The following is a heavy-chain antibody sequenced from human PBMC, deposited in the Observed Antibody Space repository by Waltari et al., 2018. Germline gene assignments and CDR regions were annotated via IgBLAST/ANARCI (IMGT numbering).Heavy chain of an antibody. CDR2: NYPGDSDT. CDR1: GYSFTSYW. J-gene: IGHJ6*03. V-gene: IGHV5-51*01. Sequence: ELQLVQSGAEVKKPGESLKISCKGSGYSFTSYWIGWLRQLPGKGMEWMGINYPGDSDTRYSPSFQGQVTISADKSISTAYLQWSSLKALDTAMYYCARGSIAARPYYYMDVWGKGTTVTISS. D-gene: IGHD6-6*01. CDR3: ARGSIAARPYYYMDV.